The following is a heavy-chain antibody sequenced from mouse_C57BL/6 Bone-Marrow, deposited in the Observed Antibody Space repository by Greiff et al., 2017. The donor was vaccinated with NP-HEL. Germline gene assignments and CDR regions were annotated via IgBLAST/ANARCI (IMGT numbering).Heavy chain of an antibody. V-gene: IGHV1-7*01. CDR1: GYTFTSYW. J-gene: IGHJ2*01. CDR3: AREEADY. CDR2: INPSSGYT. Sequence: VQLQESGAELAKPGASVKLSCKASGYTFTSYWMHWVKQRPGQGLEWIGYINPSSGYTKYNQKFKDQAPLTADKSSSTAYMQLSSLTYEDSAVYYCAREEADYWGQGTTLTVSS.